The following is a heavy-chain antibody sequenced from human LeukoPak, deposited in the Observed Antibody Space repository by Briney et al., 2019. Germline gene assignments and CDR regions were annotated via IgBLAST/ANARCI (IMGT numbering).Heavy chain of an antibody. CDR2: INPNSGGT. CDR1: GYTFTGYY. CDR3: AILSGYDNHDY. Sequence: ASVKVCCKASGYTFTGYYMHWVREAPGQGLEWMGWINPNSGGTNYAQKFQGRVNMTRDTSISTAYMELSRLRSDDTAMYYCAILSGYDNHDYWGQGILVTVSS. D-gene: IGHD5-12*01. J-gene: IGHJ4*02. V-gene: IGHV1-2*02.